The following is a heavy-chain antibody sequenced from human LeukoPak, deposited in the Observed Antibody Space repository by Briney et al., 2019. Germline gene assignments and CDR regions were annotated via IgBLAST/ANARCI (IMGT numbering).Heavy chain of an antibody. D-gene: IGHD5-18*01. V-gene: IGHV3-33*01. J-gene: IGHJ4*02. CDR2: IWYEGSNK. CDR3: ARELRGYSYNDY. Sequence: GGSLRLSCAASGFTFSSYGMHWVRQAPGKGLEWVAVIWYEGSNKYYADSVKGRFTISRDNSKNTLYLQMNSLRAEDTGVYYCARELRGYSYNDYWGQGTLVTVSS. CDR1: GFTFSSYG.